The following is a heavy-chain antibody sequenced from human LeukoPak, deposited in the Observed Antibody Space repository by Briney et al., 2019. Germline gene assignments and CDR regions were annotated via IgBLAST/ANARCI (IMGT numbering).Heavy chain of an antibody. D-gene: IGHD2-2*01. Sequence: PSETLSLTCAVYGGSFSGYYWSWIRQPPGKGLEWIGEINHSGSTNNSPSLKSRVAIPVDTSKNQFALKLSSVTAADTAVYYCARGEVYCSSTNCFNWFDPWGQGTLVTVSS. J-gene: IGHJ5*02. CDR2: INHSGST. V-gene: IGHV4-34*01. CDR1: GGSFSGYY. CDR3: ARGEVYCSSTNCFNWFDP.